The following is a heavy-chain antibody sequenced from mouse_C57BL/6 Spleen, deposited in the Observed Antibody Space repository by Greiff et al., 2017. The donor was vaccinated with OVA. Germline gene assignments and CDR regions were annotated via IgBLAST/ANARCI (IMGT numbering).Heavy chain of an antibody. CDR2: IDPGDGAT. Sequence: EVQLQQSGAELVKPGASVTLSCTASGFNITDYYMHWVKQRPEQGLEWIGRIDPGDGATKYAPKFQGKATITADTSSNTAYLQLSSLTSDDTAVYYCASASSAIDYWGQGTSVTVSS. J-gene: IGHJ4*01. CDR1: GFNITDYY. CDR3: ASASSAIDY. V-gene: IGHV14-2*01.